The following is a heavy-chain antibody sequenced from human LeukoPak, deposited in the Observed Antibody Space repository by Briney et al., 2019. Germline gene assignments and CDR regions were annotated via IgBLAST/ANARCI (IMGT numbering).Heavy chain of an antibody. CDR3: ARGRFLDAFDI. V-gene: IGHV4-59*01. CDR2: IYYSGST. CDR1: GGSISSYY. Sequence: KPSETLSLTCTVSGGSISSYYWSWIRQPPGKGREWIGYIYYSGSTKYKPSLKSRVTISVDTSKNPFSLKLSSVTAADTAVYYCARGRFLDAFDIWGQGTMVTVSS. J-gene: IGHJ3*02. D-gene: IGHD3-3*01.